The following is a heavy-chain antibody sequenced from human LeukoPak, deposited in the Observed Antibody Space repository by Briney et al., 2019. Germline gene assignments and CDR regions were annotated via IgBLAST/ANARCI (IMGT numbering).Heavy chain of an antibody. CDR1: GGSFSGYY. J-gene: IGHJ6*03. CDR2: INHSGST. D-gene: IGHD3-16*01. V-gene: IGHV4-34*01. CDR3: ASRGSQYYYYYMDV. Sequence: SETLSLTCAVSGGSFSGYYWSWIRQPPGKGLEWIGKINHSGSTNYNPSLKSRVTISVDTSKNQFSLKLSSVTAADTAVYYCASRGSQYYYYYMDVWGKGTTVTVSS.